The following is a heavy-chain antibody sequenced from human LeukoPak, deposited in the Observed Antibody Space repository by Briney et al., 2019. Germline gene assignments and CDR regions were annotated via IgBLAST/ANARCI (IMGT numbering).Heavy chain of an antibody. CDR3: ARGHSSGWYGDDY. J-gene: IGHJ4*02. D-gene: IGHD6-19*01. Sequence: SETLSLTCSVSGGSISSYYWSWIRQPPGKGLERIGYIYYSGSTNYNPSLKSRVTISVDTSKNQFSLKLSSVTAADTAVYYCARGHSSGWYGDDYWGQGTLVTVSS. CDR2: IYYSGST. V-gene: IGHV4-59*01. CDR1: GGSISSYY.